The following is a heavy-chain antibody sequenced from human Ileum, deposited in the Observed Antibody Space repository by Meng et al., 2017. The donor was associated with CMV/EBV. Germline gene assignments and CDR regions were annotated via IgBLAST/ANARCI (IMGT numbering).Heavy chain of an antibody. CDR2: IKHEGSEI. Sequence: GESLKISCAASGFSFSNYWMHWVRQAPGKGLEWVANIKHEGSEIYYVDSVKGRFTVSRDNAKNSLYLQMNSLRVEDTAVYYCVGANRPLDYWGQGTLVTVSS. CDR1: GFSFSNYW. V-gene: IGHV3-7*01. CDR3: VGANRPLDY. J-gene: IGHJ4*02. D-gene: IGHD1/OR15-1a*01.